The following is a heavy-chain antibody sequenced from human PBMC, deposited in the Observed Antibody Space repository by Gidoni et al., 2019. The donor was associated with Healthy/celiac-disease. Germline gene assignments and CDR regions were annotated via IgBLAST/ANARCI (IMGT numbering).Heavy chain of an antibody. Sequence: QVQPVESGGGLVKPGGSLRLSCAASGFPFSDYYMSWIRQAPGKGLEWVSYISSSSSYTNYADSVKGRFTISRDNAKNSLYLQMNSLRAEDTAVYYCARDGVRGVIKDYYYMDVWGKGTTVTVSS. V-gene: IGHV3-11*05. J-gene: IGHJ6*03. CDR1: GFPFSDYY. D-gene: IGHD3-10*01. CDR3: ARDGVRGVIKDYYYMDV. CDR2: ISSSSSYT.